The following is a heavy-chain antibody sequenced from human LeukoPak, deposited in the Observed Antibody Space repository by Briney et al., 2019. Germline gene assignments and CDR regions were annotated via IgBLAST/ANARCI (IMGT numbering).Heavy chain of an antibody. CDR1: GGSISSYY. CDR3: ARLGVVAAFDY. D-gene: IGHD2-15*01. Sequence: PSETLSLTCTVSGGSISSYYWSWIRQPPGKGLEWIGYIYYSGSNNYNPSLKSRVTISVDTSKNQFSLKLSAVTAADTAVYYCARLGVVAAFDYWGQGTLVTVSS. V-gene: IGHV4-59*01. J-gene: IGHJ4*02. CDR2: IYYSGSN.